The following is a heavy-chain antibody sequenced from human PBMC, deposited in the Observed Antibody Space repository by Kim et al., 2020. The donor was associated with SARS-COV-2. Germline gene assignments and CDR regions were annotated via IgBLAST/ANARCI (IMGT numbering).Heavy chain of an antibody. Sequence: PSLKSRVTISVDTSKTQFSLKLSSVTAADTAVYYCARRVTMVRGYWCFDYWGQGTLVTVSS. V-gene: IGHV4-39*01. J-gene: IGHJ4*02. CDR3: ARRVTMVRGYWCFDY. D-gene: IGHD3-10*01.